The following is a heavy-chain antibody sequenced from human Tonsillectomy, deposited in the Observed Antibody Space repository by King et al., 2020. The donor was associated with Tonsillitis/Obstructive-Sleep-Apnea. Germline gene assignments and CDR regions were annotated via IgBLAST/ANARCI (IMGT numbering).Heavy chain of an antibody. Sequence: DVQLVESGGGLIQPGGSLRLSCAASGFTVSSNYMSWVRQAPGKGLEWVSVSYSGGTTYYADSVKGRFTISRDNSKNTLYLQMNSLRAEDTAVYYCARDRVDYYFYYMDVWGKGTTVTVSS. CDR3: ARDRVDYYFYYMDV. CDR1: GFTVSSNY. V-gene: IGHV3-53*01. J-gene: IGHJ6*03. CDR2: SYSGGTT.